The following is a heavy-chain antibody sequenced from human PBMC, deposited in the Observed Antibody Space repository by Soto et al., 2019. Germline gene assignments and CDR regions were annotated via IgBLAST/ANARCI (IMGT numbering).Heavy chain of an antibody. CDR2: ISSDGSDK. J-gene: IGHJ4*02. V-gene: IGHV3-30*18. Sequence: QVQLVESGGGVVQPGRSLRLSCAASGFTFSNFGMHWVRQAPGKGLEWVAAISSDGSDKYYSKGRFTISSDNSKDTLFLQMNSLRVEDTAVYYWAKGSDVACEEVYYWGQGALVPF. CDR1: GFTFSNFG. CDR3: AKGSDVACEEVYY. D-gene: IGHD2-15*01.